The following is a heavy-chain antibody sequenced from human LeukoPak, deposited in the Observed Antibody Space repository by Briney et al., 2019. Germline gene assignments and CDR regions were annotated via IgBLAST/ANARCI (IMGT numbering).Heavy chain of an antibody. D-gene: IGHD3-10*01. CDR1: GGSISSGDDY. J-gene: IGHJ5*02. V-gene: IGHV4-30-4*01. CDR3: ARDAEGGSGSAWFDP. Sequence: SQTLSLTCTVSGGSISSGDDYWSWIRQPPGKGLEWIGYIYYSGSTYYNPSLKSRVTISVDTSKNQFSLKLSSVTAADTAVYYCARDAEGGSGSAWFDPWGQGTLVTVSS. CDR2: IYYSGST.